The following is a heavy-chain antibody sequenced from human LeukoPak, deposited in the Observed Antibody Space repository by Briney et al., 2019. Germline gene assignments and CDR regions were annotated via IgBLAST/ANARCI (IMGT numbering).Heavy chain of an antibody. D-gene: IGHD6-13*01. V-gene: IGHV3-23*01. CDR3: AKDARPYSSSSGWFDP. Sequence: PGGSLRLSCAASGFTFSSYGMSWVRQAPGKGLEWVSAISGSGGSTYYADSVKGRFTISRDNSKHTLYLQMNSLRAEDTAVYYCAKDARPYSSSSGWFDPWGQGTLVTVSS. CDR2: ISGSGGST. J-gene: IGHJ5*02. CDR1: GFTFSSYG.